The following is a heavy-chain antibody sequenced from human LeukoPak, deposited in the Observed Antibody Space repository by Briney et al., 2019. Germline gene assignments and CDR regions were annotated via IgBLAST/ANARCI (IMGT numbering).Heavy chain of an antibody. CDR2: IDTDGSST. J-gene: IGHJ4*02. Sequence: PGGSLRLSCAASGFTFSNYWMHWVRQAPGKGLLWGLRIDTDGSSTTYADSVKGRFTISRDNAKNTLYLQMNSLRAEDTAVYYCARVGGSSDFDYWGQGTLVTVSS. CDR3: ARVGGSSDFDY. D-gene: IGHD3-10*01. CDR1: GFTFSNYW. V-gene: IGHV3-74*01.